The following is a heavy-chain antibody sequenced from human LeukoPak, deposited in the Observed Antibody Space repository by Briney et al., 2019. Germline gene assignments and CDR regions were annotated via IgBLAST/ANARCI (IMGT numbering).Heavy chain of an antibody. V-gene: IGHV4-59*01. CDR1: GGSISSYY. CDR2: IYYSGST. D-gene: IGHD6-13*01. J-gene: IGHJ5*02. Sequence: ASETLSLTCTVSGGSISSYYWSWIRQPPGKGLEWIGYIYYSGSTNYNASLKSRVTISVDTSKNQFSLKLSSVTAADRAVYYCARVKQQLGTRFDPWGQGTLVTVSS. CDR3: ARVKQQLGTRFDP.